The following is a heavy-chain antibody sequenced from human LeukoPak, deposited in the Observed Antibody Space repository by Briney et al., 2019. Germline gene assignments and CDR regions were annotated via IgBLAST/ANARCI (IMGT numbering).Heavy chain of an antibody. J-gene: IGHJ4*02. CDR2: ISGSGGST. CDR3: AKEGNYDYVCMDY. CDR1: GFTFSSYA. V-gene: IGHV3-23*01. Sequence: GGSLRLSCAASGFTFSSYAMSWVRQAPEKGLEWVSAISGSGGSTYYADSVKGRFTISRDNSKNTLYLQMNSLRAGDTAVYYCAKEGNYDYVCMDYWGQGTLVTVSS. D-gene: IGHD3-16*01.